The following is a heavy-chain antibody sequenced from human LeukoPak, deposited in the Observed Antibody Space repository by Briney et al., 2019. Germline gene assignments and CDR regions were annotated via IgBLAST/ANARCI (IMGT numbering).Heavy chain of an antibody. V-gene: IGHV3-7*01. CDR1: GFIFSNYW. J-gene: IGHJ5*01. D-gene: IGHD1-26*01. Sequence: PGGSLRLSCVGSGFIFSNYWMSWVRQSPEKGLEWVATIKQDGTATHSVDSVKGRFTISRDNAQNSVYLQMNSLRVEDTATYYCVRVPRPDSYFSWFDSWGLGTLVSVSS. CDR2: IKQDGTAT. CDR3: VRVPRPDSYFSWFDS.